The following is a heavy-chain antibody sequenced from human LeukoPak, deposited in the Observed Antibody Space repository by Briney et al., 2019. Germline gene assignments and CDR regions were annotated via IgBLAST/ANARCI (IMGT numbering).Heavy chain of an antibody. CDR1: GGSIRSYY. Sequence: SETLSLTCTVSGGSIRSYYWSWIRQPPGKGLEWIGYIHYPGSTNYNPSLKSRVTISVDTSKNQFSLQLSSVTATDTAVYFCARHSSSWYPDYWGQGTLVTVSS. CDR2: IHYPGST. CDR3: ARHSSSWYPDY. D-gene: IGHD6-13*01. J-gene: IGHJ4*02. V-gene: IGHV4-59*08.